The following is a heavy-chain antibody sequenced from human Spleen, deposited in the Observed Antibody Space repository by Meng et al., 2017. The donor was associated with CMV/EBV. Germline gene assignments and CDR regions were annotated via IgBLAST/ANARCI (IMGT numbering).Heavy chain of an antibody. J-gene: IGHJ4*02. D-gene: IGHD3-3*01. CDR1: GGSFSGYY. Sequence: SETLSLTCAVYGGSFSGYYWSWIRQPPGKGLEWIGKINHSGSTNYNPSLKSRVTISVDTSKNQFSLILSSLTAADTAVYYCAKAGEWLALDYWGQGTLVTVSS. V-gene: IGHV4-34*01. CDR3: AKAGEWLALDY. CDR2: INHSGST.